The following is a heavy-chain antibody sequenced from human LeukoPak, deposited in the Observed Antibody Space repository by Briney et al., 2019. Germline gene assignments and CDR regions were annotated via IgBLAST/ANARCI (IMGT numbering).Heavy chain of an antibody. V-gene: IGHV7-4-1*02. J-gene: IGHJ5*01. Sequence: ASVKVSCKASGYIFASYAMHWMRQAPGQGLEWMGWINTNTGNPTYAQGFTGRFVFSLDTSVSTTYVQITSLKAEDTAVYYCTRLSSGWYDSWGQGTLVTVSS. D-gene: IGHD6-19*01. CDR2: INTNTGNP. CDR1: GYIFASYA. CDR3: TRLSSGWYDS.